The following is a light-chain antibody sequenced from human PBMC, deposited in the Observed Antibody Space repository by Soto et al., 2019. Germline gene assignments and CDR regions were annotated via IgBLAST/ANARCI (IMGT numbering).Light chain of an antibody. CDR3: QHSSSIPVT. V-gene: IGKV1-39*01. J-gene: IGKJ1*01. CDR2: GAS. CDR1: QSISIY. Sequence: DIQMTQSPSSLSASIGDRVTITCRASQSISIYLNWYQQKPGKAPKSLIYGASSLQSGVPSRFSRSGSGTDFTLTISNLQPEDFATYYCQHSSSIPVTFGQGTKAEIK.